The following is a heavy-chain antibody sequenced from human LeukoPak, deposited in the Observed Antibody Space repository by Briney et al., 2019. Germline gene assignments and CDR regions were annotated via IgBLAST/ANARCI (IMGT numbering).Heavy chain of an antibody. Sequence: GSLRLSCAASGFTVSSNYMSWVRQAPGKGLEWVAVISYDGSNKYYADSVKGRFTISRDNSKNTLYLQMNSLRAEDTAVYYCAKDMADLITMVRYPGDYWGQGTLVTVSS. D-gene: IGHD3-10*01. CDR2: ISYDGSNK. V-gene: IGHV3-30*18. J-gene: IGHJ4*02. CDR3: AKDMADLITMVRYPGDY. CDR1: GFTVSSNY.